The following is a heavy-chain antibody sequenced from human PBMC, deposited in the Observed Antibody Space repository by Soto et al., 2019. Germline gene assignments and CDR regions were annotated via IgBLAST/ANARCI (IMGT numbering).Heavy chain of an antibody. J-gene: IGHJ6*02. CDR3: ARGRWLQGDYYYYGMDV. D-gene: IGHD5-12*01. CDR2: IIPIFGTA. CDR1: GGTFSSYA. Sequence: SLNVSGKASGGTFSSYAISWVRQAPGQGLEWMGGIIPIFGTANYAQKFQGRVTITADESTSTAYMELSSLRSEDTAVYYCARGRWLQGDYYYYGMDVWGQGTTVTVSS. V-gene: IGHV1-69*13.